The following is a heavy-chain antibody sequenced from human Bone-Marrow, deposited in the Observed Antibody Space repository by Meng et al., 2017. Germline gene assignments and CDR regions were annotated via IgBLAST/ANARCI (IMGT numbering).Heavy chain of an antibody. V-gene: IGHV3-33*01. CDR3: ARGSVAGRRWYYYGMDV. CDR2: IWYDGSNK. D-gene: IGHD6-19*01. J-gene: IGHJ6*02. CDR1: GFTFSSYG. Sequence: GESLKISCAVSGFTFSSYGMHWVRQAPGKGLEWVAVIWYDGSNKYYADSVKGRFTISRDNSKNTLYLQMNSLRAEDTAVYYCARGSVAGRRWYYYGMDVWGQGTTVTVSS.